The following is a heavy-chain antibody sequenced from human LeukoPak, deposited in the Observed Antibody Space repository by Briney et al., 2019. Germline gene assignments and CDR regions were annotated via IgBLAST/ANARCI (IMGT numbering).Heavy chain of an antibody. V-gene: IGHV4-39*01. CDR1: GGSISSSSYY. CDR3: ARRIYRWGSGDYFDY. Sequence: SETLSLTCTVSGGSISSSSYYWGWIRQPPGKGLEWIGSIYYSGSTYYNPSLKSRVTISVDTSKSQFTLKLSSVTAADTAVYYCARRIYRWGSGDYFDYWGQGTLVTVSS. J-gene: IGHJ4*02. CDR2: IYYSGST. D-gene: IGHD7-27*01.